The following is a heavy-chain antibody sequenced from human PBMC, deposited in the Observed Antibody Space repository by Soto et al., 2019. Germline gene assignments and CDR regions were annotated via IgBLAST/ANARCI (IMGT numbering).Heavy chain of an antibody. D-gene: IGHD1-7*01. Sequence: SETLSLTCTVSGASISSSYWSWIRQSPGKGLEWIGYVSYSGSTNYSPSLKGRVVISVDRSENQFSLRLSSVTAADTAVYYCARVKGGTTRRAFDSWGQGTLVTVSS. CDR3: ARVKGGTTRRAFDS. CDR1: GASISSSY. J-gene: IGHJ4*02. V-gene: IGHV4-59*12. CDR2: VSYSGST.